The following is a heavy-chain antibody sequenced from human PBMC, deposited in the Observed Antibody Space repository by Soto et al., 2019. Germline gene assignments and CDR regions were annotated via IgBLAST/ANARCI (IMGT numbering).Heavy chain of an antibody. V-gene: IGHV3-21*01. CDR2: ISSSSSYI. Sequence: GGSLRLSCAASGFTFSSYSMNWVRQAPEKGLEWVSSISSSSSYIYYADSVKGRFTISRDNAKNSLYLQMNSLRAEDTAVYYCARGPLWFGELLYEFDYWGQGTLVTVSS. CDR1: GFTFSSYS. J-gene: IGHJ4*02. CDR3: ARGPLWFGELLYEFDY. D-gene: IGHD3-10*01.